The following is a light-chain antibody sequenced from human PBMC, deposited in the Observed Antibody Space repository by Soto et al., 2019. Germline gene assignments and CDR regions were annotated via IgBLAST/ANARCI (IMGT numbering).Light chain of an antibody. CDR2: GAS. Sequence: EIVLTQSPGTLSLSPRERATLSCRASQSVNDNYLAWYQHKPGQAPRLHIYGASSRAPGIPDRFSGSGSGTDFTLTISRLEPEDFAIYYCQQYAASPRTFGQGTQVEVK. CDR3: QQYAASPRT. J-gene: IGKJ1*01. V-gene: IGKV3-20*01. CDR1: QSVNDNY.